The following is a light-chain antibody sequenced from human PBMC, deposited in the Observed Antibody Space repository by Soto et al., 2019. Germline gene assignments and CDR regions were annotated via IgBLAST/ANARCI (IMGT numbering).Light chain of an antibody. V-gene: IGKV1-12*01. CDR3: QQANSFPLT. J-gene: IGKJ4*01. CDR2: AAS. Sequence: DIQMTQSPSSVSASVGDRVTITCRASQGITNWLAWYQQKPGKAPKILIYAASGLPSGVPSRFRGSGSGTDFTLTISSLKPEDFATYYCQQANSFPLTFGGGTKVDIK. CDR1: QGITNW.